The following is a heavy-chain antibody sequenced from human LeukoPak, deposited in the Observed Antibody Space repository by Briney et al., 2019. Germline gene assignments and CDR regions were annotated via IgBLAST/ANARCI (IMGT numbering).Heavy chain of an antibody. CDR3: AKYLSRAFDY. J-gene: IGHJ4*02. CDR1: GFTFSNNW. CDR2: INHDGIHT. V-gene: IGHV3-7*01. Sequence: PGGFLRLSCVASGFTFSNNWMAWVRQAPGKGPELVAHINHDGIHTGYVDSVKGRFTISRDNSKNSLYLQLNSLGAEDTAMYYCAKYLSRAFDYWGQGSLITVSS. D-gene: IGHD2/OR15-2a*01.